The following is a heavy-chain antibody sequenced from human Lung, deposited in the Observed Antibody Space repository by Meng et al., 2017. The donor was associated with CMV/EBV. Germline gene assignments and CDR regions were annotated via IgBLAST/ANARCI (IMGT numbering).Heavy chain of an antibody. CDR1: GFTFSSYG. V-gene: IGHV3-30*02. CDR3: AKDRVYSSRYSGMDV. Sequence: GESXKISXVASGFTFSSYGMHWVRQAPGKGLEWVAYIRYDGSNEYYVDSVKGRFTISRDNSKNTLYLQMSSLRAEDTAVYYCAKDRVYSSRYSGMDVWGQGTTVTVSS. CDR2: IRYDGSNE. D-gene: IGHD5-12*01. J-gene: IGHJ6*02.